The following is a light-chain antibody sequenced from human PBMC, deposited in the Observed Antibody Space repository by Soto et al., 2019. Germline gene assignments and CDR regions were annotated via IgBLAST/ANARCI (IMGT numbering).Light chain of an antibody. V-gene: IGKV3-20*01. J-gene: IGKJ2*01. CDR1: QTIRSNY. CDR3: QHYDGSART. CDR2: GVF. Sequence: EAVLTQSPGTVSLSPGERATLSCRASQTIRSNYLAWYQQKPGQAPRLLIYGVFNRATGIPDRFSGSGSGTDVTYTISRLEPEDSAVYYCQHYDGSARTFGQGTKLEIK.